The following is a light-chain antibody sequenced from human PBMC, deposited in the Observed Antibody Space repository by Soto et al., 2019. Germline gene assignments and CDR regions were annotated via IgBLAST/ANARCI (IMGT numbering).Light chain of an antibody. CDR1: SSNIGSSS. CDR2: SNS. Sequence: QSVLTQPPSASGTPGQRVTISCSGRSSNIGSSSVNWYQHLPGTAPKLLIYSNSQRPSGVPDRFSGSKSGTSASLAISGLRSEDEADYYCAAWDDSLVGIFGGGTKLTVL. J-gene: IGLJ2*01. V-gene: IGLV1-47*02. CDR3: AAWDDSLVGI.